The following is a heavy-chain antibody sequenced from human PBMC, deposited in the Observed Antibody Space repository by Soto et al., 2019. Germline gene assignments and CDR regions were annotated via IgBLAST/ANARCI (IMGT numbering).Heavy chain of an antibody. J-gene: IGHJ5*01. CDR3: AKDRIQDCTSSSCYRGGDA. Sequence: GGSLRLSCVASGFNFNFFAMSWVRRAPGKGLEWVSAISGSGGGTFYSDSVKGRFTISRDNPKNTLFLEMKSLRPEDAAVYYCAKDRIQDCTSSSCYRGGDAWGHGTLVTVSS. CDR2: ISGSGGGT. V-gene: IGHV3-23*01. CDR1: GFNFNFFA. D-gene: IGHD2-2*01.